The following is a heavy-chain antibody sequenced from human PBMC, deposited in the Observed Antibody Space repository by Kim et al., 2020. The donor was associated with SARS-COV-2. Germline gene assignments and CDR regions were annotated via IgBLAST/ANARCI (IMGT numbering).Heavy chain of an antibody. D-gene: IGHD6-19*01. CDR2: ISYDGSNK. Sequence: GGSLRLSCAASGFTFSSYAMHWVRQAPGKGLEWVAVISYDGSNKYYADSVKGRFTISRDNSKNTLYLQMNSLRAEDTAVYYCARVYNSGYSSGWLTLGDYWGQGTLVTVSS. V-gene: IGHV3-30-3*01. CDR3: ARVYNSGYSSGWLTLGDY. CDR1: GFTFSSYA. J-gene: IGHJ4*02.